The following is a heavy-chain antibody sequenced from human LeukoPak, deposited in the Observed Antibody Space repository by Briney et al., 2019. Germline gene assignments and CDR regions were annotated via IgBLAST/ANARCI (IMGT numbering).Heavy chain of an antibody. CDR2: IEYDGSNK. V-gene: IGHV3-30*02. J-gene: IGHJ4*02. Sequence: GGSLRLSCAASGFTFSSYAMHWVRQAPGKGLEWVAFIEYDGSNKYYSDSVKGRFTISRDNSKNTLYLQLNSLRAEDTAVYYCAKDPTPTYYDFWSGPKDWGQGTLVTVSS. CDR1: GFTFSSYA. CDR3: AKDPTPTYYDFWSGPKD. D-gene: IGHD3-3*01.